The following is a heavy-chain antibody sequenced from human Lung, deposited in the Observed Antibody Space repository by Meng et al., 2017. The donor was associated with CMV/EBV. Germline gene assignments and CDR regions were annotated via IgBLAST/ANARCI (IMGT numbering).Heavy chain of an antibody. V-gene: IGHV2-5*01. CDR1: GFALTTSGVG. D-gene: IGHD3-16*02. J-gene: IGHJ4*02. CDR2: IYWNEDK. Sequence: SCPTLVKTTQTLTLTCTFSGFALTTSGVGVGWIRQPRGKALEWLTLIYWNEDKRYSPSLKNRLSVTKDTSRNQVVLTLTNMDPADTATYYCVHAAPCYQNYFDYWGQGALVTVSS. CDR3: VHAAPCYQNYFDY.